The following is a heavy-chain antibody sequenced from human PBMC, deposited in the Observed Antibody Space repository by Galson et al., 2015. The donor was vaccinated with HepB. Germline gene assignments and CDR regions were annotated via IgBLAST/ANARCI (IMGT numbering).Heavy chain of an antibody. Sequence: ETLSLTCAVYGGSFSDFYWSWIRQPPGKGLEWIGEIFHSGSTNYNPSLKTRVTISVDTSKNQFSLKLSSVTAADTAVYYCARRANYYGSGRGGAFDIWGQGTVVTVSS. J-gene: IGHJ3*02. D-gene: IGHD3-10*01. CDR1: GGSFSDFY. CDR3: ARRANYYGSGRGGAFDI. V-gene: IGHV4-34*12. CDR2: IFHSGST.